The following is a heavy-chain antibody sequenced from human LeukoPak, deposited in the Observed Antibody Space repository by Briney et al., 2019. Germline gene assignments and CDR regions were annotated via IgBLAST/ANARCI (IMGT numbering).Heavy chain of an antibody. J-gene: IGHJ4*02. V-gene: IGHV3-7*01. Sequence: GGSLGLSCAASGFTFSTHWMISVRQAPGKGLEWVANVKQDGSEKYYVDSVKGRFTISRDNAENSLYLQTNSLRAEDTADYYCATVRAAHLFDYWGQGTLVTVSS. CDR2: VKQDGSEK. CDR3: ATVRAAHLFDY. D-gene: IGHD6-6*01. CDR1: GFTFSTHW.